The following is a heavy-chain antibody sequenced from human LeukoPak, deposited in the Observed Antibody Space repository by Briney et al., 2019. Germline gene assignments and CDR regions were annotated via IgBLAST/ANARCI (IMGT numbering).Heavy chain of an antibody. V-gene: IGHV4-31*01. CDR3: ARGEYYGSGSYYPGDY. D-gene: IGHD3-10*01. CDR2: IHNSGST. J-gene: IGHJ4*02. CDR1: GGSISSGGYY. Sequence: SQTLSLTCTVSGGSISSGGYYWSWIHQHPGKGLEWIGYIHNSGSTYYNPSLKSPVSISVDTSKSHFSLRLSSVTAADTAVYYCARGEYYGSGSYYPGDYWGQGTLVTVSS.